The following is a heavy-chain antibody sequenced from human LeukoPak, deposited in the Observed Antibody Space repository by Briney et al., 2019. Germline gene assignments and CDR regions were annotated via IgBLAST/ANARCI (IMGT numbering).Heavy chain of an antibody. D-gene: IGHD2-15*01. J-gene: IGHJ5*02. CDR1: GCSISSYC. V-gene: IGHV4-59*01. CDR2: IYYSGST. CDR3: ARLGSRGGLVFDP. Sequence: SETLSLTCTASGCSISSYCWSWIRQPPGKGLGWIGYIYYSGSTNYNPSLKSRVTISVDTAKNQFYLKLSSVTAADTAVYYCARLGSRGGLVFDPWGQGTLVTVSS.